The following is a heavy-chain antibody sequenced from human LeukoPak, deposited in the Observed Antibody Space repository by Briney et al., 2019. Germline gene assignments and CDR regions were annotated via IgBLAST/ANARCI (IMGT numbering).Heavy chain of an antibody. Sequence: LPGGSLRLSCAASGFTFSSYSMNWVRQAPGKGLEWVSYISSSSSTIYYADSVKGRFTISRDNAKNSLYVQMNSLRAEDTAVYYCATVLLSDYWGQGTLVTVSS. J-gene: IGHJ4*02. CDR1: GFTFSSYS. CDR3: ATVLLSDY. CDR2: ISSSSSTI. D-gene: IGHD3-10*01. V-gene: IGHV3-48*01.